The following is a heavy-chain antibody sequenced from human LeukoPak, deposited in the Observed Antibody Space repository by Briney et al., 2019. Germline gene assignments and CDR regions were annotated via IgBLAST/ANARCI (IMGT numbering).Heavy chain of an antibody. J-gene: IGHJ4*02. CDR2: IYYSGST. D-gene: IGHD4-23*01. V-gene: IGHV4-31*03. CDR3: ARVGYGGNLRPYYFDY. CDR1: GGSISSGGYY. Sequence: SQTLSLTCTVSGGSISSGGYYWSWIRQHPGKGLEWIGYIYYSGSTYCNPSLKSRVTISVDTSKNQFSLKLSSVTAADTAVYYCARVGYGGNLRPYYFDYWGQGTLVTVSS.